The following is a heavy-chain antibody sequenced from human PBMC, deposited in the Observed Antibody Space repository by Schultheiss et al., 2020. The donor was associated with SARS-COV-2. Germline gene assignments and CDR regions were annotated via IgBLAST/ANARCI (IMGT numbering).Heavy chain of an antibody. CDR2: ISSSSSYI. CDR3: AKDGTEDYYDSSGYYPFDY. J-gene: IGHJ4*02. V-gene: IGHV3-21*04. CDR1: GFTFSSYS. D-gene: IGHD3-22*01. Sequence: GGSLRLSCAASGFTFSSYSMNWVRQAPGKGLEWVSSISSSSSYIYYADSVKGRFTISRDNAKNSLYLQMNSLRAEDTAVYYCAKDGTEDYYDSSGYYPFDYWGQGTLVTVSS.